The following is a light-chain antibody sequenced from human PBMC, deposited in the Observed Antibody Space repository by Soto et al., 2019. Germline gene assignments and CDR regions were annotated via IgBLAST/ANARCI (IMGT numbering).Light chain of an antibody. J-gene: IGKJ1*01. V-gene: IGKV1-5*03. CDR3: QQYNSYWT. CDR1: QSISSW. Sequence: DIQMTQSPSTLSASVGDRVTITCRASQSISSWLAWYQQKPGKAPKRLIYKASSLESGVPSRFSGSGSGTEFTLTISSLQPDDFATYYCQQYNSYWTFGPGTKVEIK. CDR2: KAS.